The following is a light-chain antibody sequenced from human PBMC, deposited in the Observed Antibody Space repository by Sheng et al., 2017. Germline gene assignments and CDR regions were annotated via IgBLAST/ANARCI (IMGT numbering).Light chain of an antibody. V-gene: IGKV1-39*01. CDR3: HQSFATPVT. Sequence: DIQMTQSPSSLSASVGDRVTISCRASQDMTHFLNWYQLKPGEAPKLLIYGATRLQRGAPARFSGSGSGTHFTLTIAGLQPEDFATYFCHQSFATPVTFGGGTKV. CDR2: GAT. J-gene: IGKJ4*01. CDR1: QDMTHF.